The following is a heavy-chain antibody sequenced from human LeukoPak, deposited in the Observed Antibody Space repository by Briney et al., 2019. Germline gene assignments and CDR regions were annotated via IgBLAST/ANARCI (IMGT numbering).Heavy chain of an antibody. V-gene: IGHV4-34*01. J-gene: IGHJ4*02. D-gene: IGHD3-22*01. CDR3: ARGRRPLIVVVIKKMRGYYFDY. Sequence: SETLSLTCAVYGGSFSGYYWSWIRQPPGKGLEWIGEINHSGSTNYNPSLESRVTISVDTSKNQFSLKLSSVTAADTAVYYCARGRRPLIVVVIKKMRGYYFDYWGQGTLVTVSS. CDR2: INHSGST. CDR1: GGSFSGYY.